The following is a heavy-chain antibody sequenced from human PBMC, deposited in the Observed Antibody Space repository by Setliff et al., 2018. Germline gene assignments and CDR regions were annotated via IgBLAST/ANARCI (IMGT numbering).Heavy chain of an antibody. CDR3: ARSDHLVVDGFDV. CDR2: INPKTGGT. D-gene: IGHD3-16*01. J-gene: IGHJ3*01. V-gene: IGHV1-2*04. Sequence: ASVKVSCKASGYTFTDNYIHWVRQAPGQGLEWMGWINPKTGGTNLAQKFQGWVSMTRDTSITTAYMELSRLTSDDMAVYFCARSDHLVVDGFDVWGQGTMVT. CDR1: GYTFTDNY.